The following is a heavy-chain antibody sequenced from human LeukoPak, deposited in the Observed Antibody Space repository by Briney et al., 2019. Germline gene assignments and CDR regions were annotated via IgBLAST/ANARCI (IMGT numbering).Heavy chain of an antibody. D-gene: IGHD3-22*01. J-gene: IGHJ4*02. V-gene: IGHV1-69*01. CDR3: ARATYYYDSSGFDFDY. Sequence: SVKVSCKASGGTFISYAISWVRQAPGQGLEWMGGIIPIFGTANYAQKFQGRVTITADESTSTAYMELSSLRSEDTAVYYCARATYYYDSSGFDFDYWGQGTLVTVSS. CDR2: IIPIFGTA. CDR1: GGTFISYA.